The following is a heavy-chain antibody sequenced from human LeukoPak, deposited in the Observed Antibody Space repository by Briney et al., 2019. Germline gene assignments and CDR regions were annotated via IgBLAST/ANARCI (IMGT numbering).Heavy chain of an antibody. J-gene: IGHJ4*02. CDR2: ISGSGGST. D-gene: IGHD2-15*01. CDR3: AKGSGSSCYSPCDY. Sequence: GGSLRLSCAASGFTFSSYAMSWVRQATGKGLEWVSAISGSGGSTYYADSVKGRFTISRDNSKNTLYLQMDSLRAEDTAVYYCAKGSGSSCYSPCDYWGQGILVTVSS. V-gene: IGHV3-23*01. CDR1: GFTFSSYA.